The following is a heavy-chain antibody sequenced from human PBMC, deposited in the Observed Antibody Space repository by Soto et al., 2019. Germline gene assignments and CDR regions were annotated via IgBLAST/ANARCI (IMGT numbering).Heavy chain of an antibody. J-gene: IGHJ4*02. D-gene: IGHD4-17*01. CDR2: SSTTGSTI. CDR3: ASLRETVTS. CDR1: GFTFSDYY. Sequence: QVQLVESGGGLVKPGGSLRLSCAASGFTFSDYYMSWIRQAPGKGLEWVSYSSTTGSTIYYADSVRGRFTISRDNPTNSLYLQMNSLRGEDTAVFYCASLRETVTSWGQGTLGTVS. V-gene: IGHV3-11*01.